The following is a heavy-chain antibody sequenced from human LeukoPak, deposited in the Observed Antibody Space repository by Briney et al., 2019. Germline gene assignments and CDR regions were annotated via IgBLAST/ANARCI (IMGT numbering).Heavy chain of an antibody. J-gene: IGHJ4*02. CDR2: INWSGGST. D-gene: IGHD3-22*01. Sequence: GGSLRLSCAASGFTFDDYDMSWVRQAPGKGLEWVSGINWSGGSTGYADSVKGRFTISRDNAKNSLYLQMNSLRAEDTAVYYCARDRRYYDSSGYYAFDYWGQGTLVTVSS. CDR1: GFTFDDYD. CDR3: ARDRRYYDSSGYYAFDY. V-gene: IGHV3-20*04.